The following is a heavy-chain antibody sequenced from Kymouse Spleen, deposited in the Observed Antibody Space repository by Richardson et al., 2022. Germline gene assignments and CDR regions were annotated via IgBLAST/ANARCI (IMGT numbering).Heavy chain of an antibody. CDR3: ARGGSWNYESVYNWFDP. CDR1: GGSFSGYY. D-gene: IGHD1-7*01. V-gene: IGHV4-34*01. CDR2: INHSGST. J-gene: IGHJ5*02. Sequence: QVQLQQWGAGLLKPSETLSLTCAVYGGSFSGYYWSWIRQPPGKGLEWIGEINHSGSTNYNPSLKSRVTISVDTSKNQFSLKLSSVTAADTAVYYCARGGSWNYESVYNWFDPWGQGTLVTVSS.